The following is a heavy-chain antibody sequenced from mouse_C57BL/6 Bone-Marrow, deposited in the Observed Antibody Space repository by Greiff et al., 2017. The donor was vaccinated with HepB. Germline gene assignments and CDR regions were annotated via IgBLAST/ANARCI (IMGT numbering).Heavy chain of an antibody. CDR3: ARSYYSNYGFAY. D-gene: IGHD2-5*01. CDR1: GYTFTSYW. V-gene: IGHV1-64*01. J-gene: IGHJ3*01. CDR2: IHPNSGST. Sequence: QVHVKQPGAELVKPGASVKLSCKASGYTFTSYWMHWVKQRPGQGLEWIGMIHPNSGSTNYNEKFKSKATLTVDKSSSTAYMQLSSLTSEDSAVYYCARSYYSNYGFAYWGQGTLVTVSA.